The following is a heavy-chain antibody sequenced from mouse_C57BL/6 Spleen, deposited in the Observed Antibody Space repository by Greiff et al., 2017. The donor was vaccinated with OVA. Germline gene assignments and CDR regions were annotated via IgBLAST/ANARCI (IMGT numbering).Heavy chain of an antibody. Sequence: EVQLQQSGPGLVKPSQSLSLTCSVTGYSITSGYYWNWIRQFPGNKLEWMGYISYDGSNNYNPSLKNRISITRDTSKNQFFLKLNSVTTEDTATYYSAREQLRRDAMDYWGQGTSVTVSS. CDR3: AREQLRRDAMDY. V-gene: IGHV3-6*01. D-gene: IGHD3-2*02. CDR1: GYSITSGYY. CDR2: ISYDGSN. J-gene: IGHJ4*01.